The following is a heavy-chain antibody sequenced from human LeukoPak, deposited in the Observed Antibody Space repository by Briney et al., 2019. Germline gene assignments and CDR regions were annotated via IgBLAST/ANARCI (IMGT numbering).Heavy chain of an antibody. CDR3: AKGHYSYGYADALFFFPSFDY. D-gene: IGHD5-18*01. Sequence: TGGSLRLSCAASGFTFSSYGMHWVRQAPGKGLEWISFIRYDGSNKYYADSVKGRFTISRDNSKNTLYLQMNSLRAEDTAVYYCAKGHYSYGYADALFFFPSFDYWGQGTLVTVSS. CDR1: GFTFSSYG. V-gene: IGHV3-30*02. CDR2: IRYDGSNK. J-gene: IGHJ4*02.